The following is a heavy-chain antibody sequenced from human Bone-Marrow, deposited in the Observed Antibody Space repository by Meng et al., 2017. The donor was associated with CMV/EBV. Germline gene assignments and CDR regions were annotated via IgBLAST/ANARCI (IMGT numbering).Heavy chain of an antibody. CDR3: ASWQG. Sequence: GESLKISCAASGFTFSSYGMHWVRQAPGKGLEWVTVIWYDGSNRHYADSVKGRFTISRDNSKNTLYLQMNSLRVDDTAVYYCASWQGWGQGTLVTVSS. CDR1: GFTFSSYG. CDR2: IWYDGSNR. V-gene: IGHV3-33*01. J-gene: IGHJ4*02.